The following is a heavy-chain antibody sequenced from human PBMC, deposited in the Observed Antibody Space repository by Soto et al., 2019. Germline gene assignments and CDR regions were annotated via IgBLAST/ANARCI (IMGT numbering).Heavy chain of an antibody. CDR1: GYSFIKYC. CDR2: IYPGDSDA. Sequence: VESLTICCKVSGYSFIKYCIVWVLQMPGKGLEWMAIIYPGDSDARYSPSFQGQVTISVDKSINTAYLQWSSLKASDTARYYCARSRIMAMTWSFDYWGQGTMVTVSS. CDR3: ARSRIMAMTWSFDY. V-gene: IGHV5-51*01. J-gene: IGHJ4*02. D-gene: IGHD1-26*01.